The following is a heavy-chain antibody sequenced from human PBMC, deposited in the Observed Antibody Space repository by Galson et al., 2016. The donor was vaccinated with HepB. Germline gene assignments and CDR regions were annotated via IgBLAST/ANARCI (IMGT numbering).Heavy chain of an antibody. V-gene: IGHV3-53*01. J-gene: IGHJ6*03. CDR2: INSGYST. CDR3: AREYFYRMDV. D-gene: IGHD2/OR15-2a*01. CDR1: GFTFRKYY. Sequence: SLRLSCAASGFTFRKYYMTWVRQAPGKGLEWVSVINSGYSTNYAASVQGRFTISRDNSKSTLYLQMDSLTAEDTAVYYCAREYFYRMDVWGKGTTVTVSS.